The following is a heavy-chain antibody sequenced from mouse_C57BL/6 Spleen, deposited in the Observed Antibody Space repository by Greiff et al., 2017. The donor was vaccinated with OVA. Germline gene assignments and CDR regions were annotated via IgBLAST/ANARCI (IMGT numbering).Heavy chain of an antibody. CDR3: AREDGYYEEYYFDD. V-gene: IGHV1-64*01. CDR1: GYTFTSYW. J-gene: IGHJ2*01. CDR2: IHPNSGST. D-gene: IGHD2-3*01. Sequence: VQLQQPGAELVKPGASVKLSCKASGYTFTSYWMHWVKQRPGQGLEWIGMIHPNSGSTNYNEKFKSKATLTVDKSSSTAYMQLSSLTSEDSAVYYCAREDGYYEEYYFDDWGQGTTLTVSS.